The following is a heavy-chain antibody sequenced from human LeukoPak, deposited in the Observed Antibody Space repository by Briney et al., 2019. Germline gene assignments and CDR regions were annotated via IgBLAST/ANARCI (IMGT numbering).Heavy chain of an antibody. D-gene: IGHD6-19*01. V-gene: IGHV1-46*03. CDR3: ASHSSGPNYYYYYYMDV. J-gene: IGHJ6*03. CDR1: GYTFTSYY. CDR2: INPSGGST. Sequence: ASVKVSCKASGYTFTSYYMHWVRQAPGQGLEGMGIINPSGGSTSYAQKFQGRVTMPRDTFTSTVYMELSSLRSEDTAVYYCASHSSGPNYYYYYYMDVWGKGTTVTVSS.